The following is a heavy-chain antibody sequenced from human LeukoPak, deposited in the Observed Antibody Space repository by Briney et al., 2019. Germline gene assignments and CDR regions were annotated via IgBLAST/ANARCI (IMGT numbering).Heavy chain of an antibody. V-gene: IGHV4-38-2*01. D-gene: IGHD3-22*01. J-gene: IGHJ4*02. CDR1: GYSISSGYY. Sequence: PSETLSLTCGVSGYSISSGYYWGWIRQPPGKGLEWIGNIYHSGSTYYNPSLKSRVTISVDTSKNQFSLKLSSVTAADTAVYYCARVPYDSSGYLLFDYWGQGTLVTVSS. CDR2: IYHSGST. CDR3: ARVPYDSSGYLLFDY.